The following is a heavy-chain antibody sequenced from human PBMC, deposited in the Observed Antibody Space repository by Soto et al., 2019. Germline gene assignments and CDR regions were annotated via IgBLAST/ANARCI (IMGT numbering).Heavy chain of an antibody. CDR1: GYSFTSYW. V-gene: IGHV5-51*01. CDR3: ARHSEDTVTPDF. J-gene: IGHJ4*02. D-gene: IGHD4-17*01. CDR2: IYPGDSET. Sequence: GESLKISCKGSGYSFTSYWIGWVRQMPGKGLEWMGIIYPGDSETRYRPSFQGQVTISADKSISTAYLQWSSLEASDTAMYYCARHSEDTVTPDFWGQGTLVTVSS.